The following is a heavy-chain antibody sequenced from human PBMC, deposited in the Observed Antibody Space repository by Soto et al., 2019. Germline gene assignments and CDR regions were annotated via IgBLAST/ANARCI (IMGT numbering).Heavy chain of an antibody. CDR2: IKSKSDGGTT. Sequence: GGSLRLSCAASGITFSKAWMNWVRQSPGKGLEWVGRIKSKSDGGTTDYAAPVKGRFTISRDNAKNSLYLQMNSLRAEDTAVYYCARDQLYYNDISGRPLNAFDVWGQGTMVTVSS. J-gene: IGHJ3*01. CDR3: ARDQLYYNDISGRPLNAFDV. D-gene: IGHD3-22*01. V-gene: IGHV3-15*01. CDR1: GITFSKAW.